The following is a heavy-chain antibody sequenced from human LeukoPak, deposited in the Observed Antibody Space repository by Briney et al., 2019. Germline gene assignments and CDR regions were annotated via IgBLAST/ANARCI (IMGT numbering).Heavy chain of an antibody. CDR3: AKDYQLLYYYYFDY. CDR1: GFTFSNFA. D-gene: IGHD2-2*02. V-gene: IGHV3-23*01. J-gene: IGHJ4*02. CDR2: ISGGGDIT. Sequence: QPGGSLRLSCAASGFTFSNFAMSWVRQAPGKRLKWVSAISGGGDITYYADSVKGRFTISRDNSKNTLYLQMNSLRADDTAVYYCAKDYQLLYYYYFDYWGQGTLVTVSS.